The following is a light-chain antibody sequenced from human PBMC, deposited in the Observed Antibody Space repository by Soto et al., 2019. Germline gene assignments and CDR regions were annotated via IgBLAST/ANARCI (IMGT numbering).Light chain of an antibody. V-gene: IGKV3-15*01. J-gene: IGKJ5*01. CDR2: DTS. CDR1: QSVSRK. Sequence: EILMTQSPATVSVSPVERATLSCRASQSVSRKLAWYQHKPGQAPRLLIYDTSTRAADIPARFSGSGSGTDFTLTISSLQSEDFAVYYCQQYNHWRSISFGQGTRLEI. CDR3: QQYNHWRSIS.